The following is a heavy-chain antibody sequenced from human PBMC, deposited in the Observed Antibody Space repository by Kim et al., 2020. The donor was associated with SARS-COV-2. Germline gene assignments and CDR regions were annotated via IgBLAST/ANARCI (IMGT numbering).Heavy chain of an antibody. CDR1: GFTFSSYS. D-gene: IGHD3-10*01. CDR3: ARGEEGVLLWFGENSYYYGMDV. V-gene: IGHV3-21*01. CDR2: ISSSSSYI. J-gene: IGHJ6*02. Sequence: GGSLRLSCAASGFTFSSYSMNWVRQAPGKGLEWVSSISSSSSYIYYPDSVKGRFTISRDNAKNSLYLQMNSLRAEDTAVYYCARGEEGVLLWFGENSYYYGMDVWGQGTTVTVSS.